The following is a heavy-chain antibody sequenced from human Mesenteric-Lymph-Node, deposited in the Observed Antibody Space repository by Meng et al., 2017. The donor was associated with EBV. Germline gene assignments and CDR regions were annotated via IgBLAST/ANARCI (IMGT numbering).Heavy chain of an antibody. CDR3: ARVGQWLPIDY. D-gene: IGHD6-19*01. J-gene: IGHJ4*02. V-gene: IGHV4-34*02. CDR2: ILRTGGT. CDR1: GGSFGGDY. Sequence: QVALQQWGAGLVKPSETLSRTCAVYGGSFGGDYWTWIRQPPGKGLEWIGEILRTGGTTYNPSLKSRVTISVDTSKNQFSLKVTSVTAADTAVYYCARVGQWLPIDYWGQGTLVTVSS.